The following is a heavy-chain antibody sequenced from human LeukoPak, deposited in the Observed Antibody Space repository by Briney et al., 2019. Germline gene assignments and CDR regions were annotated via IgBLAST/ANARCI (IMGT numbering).Heavy chain of an antibody. D-gene: IGHD4-17*01. J-gene: IGHJ4*02. CDR1: CGSISSYY. CDR3: ARGPIHGDYVQTVGY. V-gene: IGHV4-4*07. CDR2: IYTSGST. Sequence: SETLSLTHTVYCGSISSYYWSWIRQPAGKGLEWLGRIYTSGSTNYTPSLKSRVTMSVDTSKNQFSLKLSSVTAADTAVYYCARGPIHGDYVQTVGYWGQGTLVTVSS.